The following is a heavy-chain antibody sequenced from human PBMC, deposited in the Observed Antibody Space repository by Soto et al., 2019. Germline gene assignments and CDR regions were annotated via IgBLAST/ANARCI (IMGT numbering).Heavy chain of an antibody. CDR2: ISYDGNSE. V-gene: IGHV3-30*14. CDR1: GFIFGAYT. Sequence: QMQLVESGGGVVQPGGSLRVSCAASGFIFGAYTMHWVRQAPGKGLEWVAVISYDGNSERYTDPVKGRFIVSRDNSKSTMYLEMNSMRAEEMAIYYYTRDEYSGRSDSFDIWGQGTMVTVSS. CDR3: TRDEYSGRSDSFDI. J-gene: IGHJ3*02. D-gene: IGHD1-26*01.